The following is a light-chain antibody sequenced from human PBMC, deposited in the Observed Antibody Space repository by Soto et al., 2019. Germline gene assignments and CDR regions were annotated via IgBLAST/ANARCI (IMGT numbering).Light chain of an antibody. CDR2: DAS. J-gene: IGKJ5*01. V-gene: IGKV1-5*01. CDR1: QRISGR. CDR3: QQCNSYSLT. Sequence: DLQMTQSTSTLSASVGDRVTITCRSSQRISGRLAWYQQKPGKAPNLLIYDASSLKSGVPSRFSGSGSGTEFTLTISSLQPDDIATYYCQQCNSYSLTFGQGTRLDIK.